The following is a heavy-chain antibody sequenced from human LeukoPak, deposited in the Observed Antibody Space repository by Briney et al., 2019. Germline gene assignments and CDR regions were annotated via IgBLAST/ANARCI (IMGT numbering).Heavy chain of an antibody. Sequence: KTSETLSLTCTVSGVSISSGGYYWSWIRQHPGKGLEWIGYIYYSGSTYYNPSLKSRVTISVDTSKNQFSLKLSSVTAADTAVYYCASGGDYYYGMDVWGQGTTVTVSS. V-gene: IGHV4-31*03. J-gene: IGHJ6*02. CDR3: ASGGDYYYGMDV. CDR1: GVSISSGGYY. CDR2: IYYSGST.